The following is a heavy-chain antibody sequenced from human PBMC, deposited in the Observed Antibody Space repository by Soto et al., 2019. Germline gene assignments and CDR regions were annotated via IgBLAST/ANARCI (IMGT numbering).Heavy chain of an antibody. CDR1: GFNFDDHA. V-gene: IGHV3-9*01. CDR3: AKDKSNEELSVYYYNGLDV. J-gene: IGHJ6*02. Sequence: VQLEESGGGSVQPGRSLRLSCVASGFNFDDHAMHWVRQDPGRGLEWVAGISWNSGKIAYADSVKGRFTISRDNAKSSLYLQMNSLSGDDSALYYCAKDKSNEELSVYYYNGLDVWGQGTAATVSS. CDR2: ISWNSGKI. D-gene: IGHD3-16*02.